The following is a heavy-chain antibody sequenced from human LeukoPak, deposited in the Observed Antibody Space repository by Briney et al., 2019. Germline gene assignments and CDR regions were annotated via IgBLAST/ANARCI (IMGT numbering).Heavy chain of an antibody. V-gene: IGHV3-9*01. J-gene: IGHJ4*02. CDR2: ISWNSGSI. Sequence: PGGSLRLSCAASGFSFDDFAIHWVRQAPGKGLEWVSGISWNSGSIGYADSVKGRFTISRDNAKNSLYLHMNSLRAEDTAVYYCARDYGGSSPFDYWGQGTLVTVSS. D-gene: IGHD4-23*01. CDR3: ARDYGGSSPFDY. CDR1: GFSFDDFA.